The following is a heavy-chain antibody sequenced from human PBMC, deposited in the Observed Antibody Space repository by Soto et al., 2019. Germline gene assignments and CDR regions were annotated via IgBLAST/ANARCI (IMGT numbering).Heavy chain of an antibody. CDR1: GFTFSSYA. Sequence: GGSLRLSCVASGFTFSSYAMTRVRQAPGKGLEWVSAISGGDGSPSYADSVKGRFTISRDNSKNTLYLHMNSLRADDTAAYYCAKWHTYNYDSLAFSGFDCWGQGTQVTVSS. J-gene: IGHJ4*02. V-gene: IGHV3-23*01. D-gene: IGHD3-16*01. CDR3: AKWHTYNYDSLAFSGFDC. CDR2: ISGGDGSP.